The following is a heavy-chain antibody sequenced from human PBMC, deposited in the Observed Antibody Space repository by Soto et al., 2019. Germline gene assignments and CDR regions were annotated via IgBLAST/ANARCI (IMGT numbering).Heavy chain of an antibody. Sequence: GGSLRLSCAASGFTFSSYGMSWVRQAPGKGLEWVSAISGSGGSTYYADSVKGRFTISRDNSKNTLYLQMNSLRAEDTAVYYCAKDQSVTIFGVALYFDYWGQGTLVTVSS. CDR3: AKDQSVTIFGVALYFDY. CDR1: GFTFSSYG. V-gene: IGHV3-23*01. J-gene: IGHJ4*02. CDR2: ISGSGGST. D-gene: IGHD3-3*01.